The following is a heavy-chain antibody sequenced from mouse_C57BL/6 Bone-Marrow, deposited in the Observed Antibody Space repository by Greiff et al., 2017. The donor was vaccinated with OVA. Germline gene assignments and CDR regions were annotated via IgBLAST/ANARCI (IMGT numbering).Heavy chain of an antibody. V-gene: IGHV3-6*01. CDR2: ISYDGSN. CDR1: GYSITSGYY. J-gene: IGHJ2*01. CDR3: ASLLEGDY. D-gene: IGHD2-10*01. Sequence: ESGPGLVKPSQSLSLTCSVTGYSITSGYYWNWIRQFPGNKLEWMGYISYDGSNNYNPSLKNRISITRDTSKNQFFLKLNSVTTEDTATYYCASLLEGDYWGQGTTLTVSS.